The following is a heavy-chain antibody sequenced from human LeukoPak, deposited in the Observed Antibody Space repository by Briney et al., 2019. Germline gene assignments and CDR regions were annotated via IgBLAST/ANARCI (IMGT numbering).Heavy chain of an antibody. CDR1: GGTLSSYA. J-gene: IGHJ2*01. CDR2: LIPIFGTA. V-gene: IGHV1-69*05. D-gene: IGHD4-17*01. CDR3: AGVTTVTPVWYFDL. Sequence: GSSVKVSCKASGGTLSSYAISCVRQAPGQGLEWMGRLIPIFGTANYAQKFQGRVTITTDESTSTAYMELSSLRSEDTAVYYCAGVTTVTPVWYFDLWGRGTLVTVSS.